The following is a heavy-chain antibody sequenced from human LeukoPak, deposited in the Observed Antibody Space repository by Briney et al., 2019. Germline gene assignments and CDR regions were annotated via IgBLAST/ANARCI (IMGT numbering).Heavy chain of an antibody. V-gene: IGHV1-2*02. CDR2: INPNSGGT. J-gene: IGHJ5*02. CDR3: AGDRGYGDYVGWFDP. CDR1: GYTFTCYY. D-gene: IGHD4-17*01. Sequence: ASVKVSCKASGYTFTCYYMHWVRQAPGQGLEWMGWINPNSGGTNYAQKFQGRVTMTRDTSISTAYMELSRLRSDDTAVYYCAGDRGYGDYVGWFDPWGQGTLVTVSS.